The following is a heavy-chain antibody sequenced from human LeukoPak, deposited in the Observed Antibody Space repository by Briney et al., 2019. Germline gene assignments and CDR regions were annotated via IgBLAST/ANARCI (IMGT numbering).Heavy chain of an antibody. D-gene: IGHD6-13*01. CDR2: SSGSGDST. CDR1: GFTFRSYA. CDR3: AKTRPLDSSSWSHGDY. Sequence: GGSLRLSCVASGFTFRSYARSWVRQPPGKGLEWVSPSSGSGDSTYYGASVKGRFTISRDNSKNTLYLKMNSLRAEDTAVYYCAKTRPLDSSSWSHGDYWGQGTLVTVSS. J-gene: IGHJ4*02. V-gene: IGHV3-23*01.